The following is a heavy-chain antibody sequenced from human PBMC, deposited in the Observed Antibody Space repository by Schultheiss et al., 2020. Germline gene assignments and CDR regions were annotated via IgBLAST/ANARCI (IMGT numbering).Heavy chain of an antibody. CDR3: ARAPGAVTSYYYYGMDV. D-gene: IGHD4-17*01. CDR2: IIPIFGTA. Sequence: SVKVSCKASGGTFSSYAISWVRQAPGQGLEWMGGIIPIFGTANYAQKFQGRVTITADESTSTAYMELSSLRSEDTAVYYCARAPGAVTSYYYYGMDVWGQGTTVTVSS. CDR1: GGTFSSYA. V-gene: IGHV1-69*13. J-gene: IGHJ6*02.